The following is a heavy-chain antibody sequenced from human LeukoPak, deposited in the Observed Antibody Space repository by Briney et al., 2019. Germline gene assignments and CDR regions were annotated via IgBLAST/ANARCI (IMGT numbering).Heavy chain of an antibody. V-gene: IGHV3-7*04. CDR1: GFTFSSYW. CDR2: IKQDGSEK. CDR3: AGDVLGGFDY. Sequence: GESLRLSCAASGFTFSSYWMSWVRQAPGKGLDWVANIKQDGSEKYYVDSVKGRFTISRANAKNSLYLQMNSLRAEDTAVYYCAGDVLGGFDYWGQGTLVTVSS. J-gene: IGHJ4*02. D-gene: IGHD2-8*01.